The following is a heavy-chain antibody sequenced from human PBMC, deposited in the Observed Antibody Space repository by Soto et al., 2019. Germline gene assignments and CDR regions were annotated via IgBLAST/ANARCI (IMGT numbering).Heavy chain of an antibody. J-gene: IGHJ4*02. CDR2: IYYSGST. CDR3: ARGSYSSGWYGGFDY. CDR1: GGSISSGGYY. D-gene: IGHD6-19*01. Sequence: PSETLSLTCTVSGGSISSGGYYWSWIRQHPGKGLEWIGYIYYSGSTYYNPSLKSRVTISVDTSKNQFSLKLSSVTAADTAVYYCARGSYSSGWYGGFDYWGQGXLVTVSS. V-gene: IGHV4-31*03.